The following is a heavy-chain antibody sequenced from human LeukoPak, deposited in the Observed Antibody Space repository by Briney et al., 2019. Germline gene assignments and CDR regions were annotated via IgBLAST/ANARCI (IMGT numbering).Heavy chain of an antibody. J-gene: IGHJ4*02. Sequence: PGGSLRLSCAASGFTFSSYAMHWVRQAPGKGLEWVAVISYDGSNKYYADSVKGRFTISRDNSKNTLYLQMNSLRAEDTAVYYCARDLAYYYDSSGPDYWGQGTLVTVSS. V-gene: IGHV3-30-3*01. D-gene: IGHD3-22*01. CDR2: ISYDGSNK. CDR3: ARDLAYYYDSSGPDY. CDR1: GFTFSSYA.